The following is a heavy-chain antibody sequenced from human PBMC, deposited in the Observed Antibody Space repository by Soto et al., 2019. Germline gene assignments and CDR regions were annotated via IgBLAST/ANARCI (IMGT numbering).Heavy chain of an antibody. CDR2: IYPGDSDT. CDR1: GYSFTSYW. CDR3: AGSRGHSYGTYWYYGMDV. Sequence: PGESLKISCKGSGYSFTSYWIGWVRQMPGKGLEWMGIIYPGDSDTRYSPSFQGQVTISADKSISTAYLQWSSLKASDTAMYYCAGSRGHSYGTYWYYGMDVWGQGTTVTVSS. D-gene: IGHD5-18*01. J-gene: IGHJ6*02. V-gene: IGHV5-51*01.